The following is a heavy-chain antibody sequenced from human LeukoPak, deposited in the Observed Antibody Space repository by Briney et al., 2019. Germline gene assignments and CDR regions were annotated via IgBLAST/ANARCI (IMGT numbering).Heavy chain of an antibody. D-gene: IGHD6-13*01. V-gene: IGHV4-39*01. CDR3: ARQAYSSNLGWFDP. Sequence: SETLSLTCSVSGGSISSSTYYWGWIRQPPGKGLQWFGNIYSSGSTYYNPSLKIRVTISVDTSKIQFSLKLSSVTAADTAVYYCARQAYSSNLGWFDPWGQGTLVTVSS. J-gene: IGHJ5*02. CDR1: GGSISSSTYY. CDR2: IYSSGST.